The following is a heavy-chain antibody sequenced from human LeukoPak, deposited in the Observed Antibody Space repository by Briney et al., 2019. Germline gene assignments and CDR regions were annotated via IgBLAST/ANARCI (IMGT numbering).Heavy chain of an antibody. CDR2: ISSSGSST. CDR3: ARRSPGSSSLFFYYMDV. J-gene: IGHJ6*03. V-gene: IGHV3-23*01. CDR1: GFTFSNFV. D-gene: IGHD1-26*01. Sequence: GGSLRLSCTASGFTFSNFVVSWVRQAPGKGLEWVSGISSSGSSTFFADHVKGRFTISRDNAKNSLYLQINTLQAEDTAVYYCARRSPGSSSLFFYYMDVWGKGTTVTVSS.